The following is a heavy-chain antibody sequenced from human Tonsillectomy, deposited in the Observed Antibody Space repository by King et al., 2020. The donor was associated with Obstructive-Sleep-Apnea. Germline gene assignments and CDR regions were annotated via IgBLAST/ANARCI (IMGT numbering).Heavy chain of an antibody. D-gene: IGHD3-16*01. CDR1: GYTFTGYY. CDR3: AREGTFGRFDY. V-gene: IGHV1-2*05. J-gene: IGHJ4*02. Sequence: VQLVESGAEGKKPGASEKVSCKASGYTFTGYYMHWVRQAPGQGLEWMGRIHPRSGNITYAQKFPGRVTVTRDTAISTAYMELNRLTSDDTVIYYCAREGTFGRFDYWGQGTLVTVSS. CDR2: IHPRSGNI.